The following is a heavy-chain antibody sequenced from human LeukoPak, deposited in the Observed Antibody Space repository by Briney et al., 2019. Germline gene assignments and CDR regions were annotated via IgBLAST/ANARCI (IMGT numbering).Heavy chain of an antibody. D-gene: IGHD1-14*01. CDR1: GFTFRSDA. V-gene: IGHV3-30*18. Sequence: RSLSLSCAASGFTFRSDAMHWVRQAPGKGLGWVAFISYEGIVKHYADSVKGRFTISRDNPKNTLYLQMNSLRGEDTAYYYCAKDLSTNRSFDYWGQGTLVTVSS. CDR3: AKDLSTNRSFDY. CDR2: ISYEGIVK. J-gene: IGHJ4*02.